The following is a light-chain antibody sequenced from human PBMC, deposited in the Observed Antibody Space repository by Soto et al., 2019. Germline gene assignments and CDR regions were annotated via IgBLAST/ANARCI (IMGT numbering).Light chain of an antibody. Sequence: DIQMTQSPSSLSASVGDRVTITCRASQSISNYLSWYQHKPGIAPKLLIYAASTLQSGVPSRFSGSGSGTDFTLTISSLQFEDFATYYCLQGYTTPPLTFGGGTKVAIK. CDR3: LQGYTTPPLT. CDR1: QSISNY. V-gene: IGKV1-39*01. CDR2: AAS. J-gene: IGKJ4*01.